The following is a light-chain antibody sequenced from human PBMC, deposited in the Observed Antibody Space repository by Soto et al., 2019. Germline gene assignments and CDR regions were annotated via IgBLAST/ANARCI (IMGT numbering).Light chain of an antibody. V-gene: IGLV2-14*01. CDR1: SSDVGGYNY. CDR2: EVN. J-gene: IGLJ1*01. CDR3: TSYTSRNTYF. Sequence: QSALTQPASVSASPGQSITISCTGTSSDVGGYNYVSWYQQHPGKAPKLIIYEVNNRPSGVSNRFSGSKSGNTASLTISGLQPEDEAAYYCTSYTSRNTYFFGSGTKVTVL.